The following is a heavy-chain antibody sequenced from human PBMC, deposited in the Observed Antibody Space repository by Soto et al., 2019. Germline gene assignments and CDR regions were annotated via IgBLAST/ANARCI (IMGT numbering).Heavy chain of an antibody. Sequence: QMQLQASGPGLVKPSETLSLTCNVSGASVSHGYWSWIRQPPGKGLEWIGFMYFGGSFNYNPSLTRRATISVETAKNQVSMKLTSVTASDTAVYYCARRYYDSTGFAVDPWGQGTLVTVSS. CDR3: ARRYYDSTGFAVDP. V-gene: IGHV4-59*02. D-gene: IGHD3-22*01. CDR2: MYFGGSF. CDR1: GASVSHGY. J-gene: IGHJ5*02.